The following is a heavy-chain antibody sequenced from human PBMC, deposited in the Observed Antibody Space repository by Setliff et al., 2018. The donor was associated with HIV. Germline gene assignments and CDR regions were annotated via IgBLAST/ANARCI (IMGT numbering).Heavy chain of an antibody. J-gene: IGHJ5*02. CDR1: GDSVSSNSAA. CDR2: TYYISKWFN. Sequence: SQTLSLPCAISGDSVSSNSAAWHWIRQSPSRGLEWLGRTYYISKWFNEYAMSVKSRIIIYPDTSKNHFSLQLKSVTSDDTAVYFCARSDVGWFDPWGQGTLVTVSS. CDR3: ARSDVGWFDP. V-gene: IGHV6-1*01.